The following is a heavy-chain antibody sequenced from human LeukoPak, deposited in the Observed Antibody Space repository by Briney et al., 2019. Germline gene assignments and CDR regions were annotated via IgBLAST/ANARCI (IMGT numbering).Heavy chain of an antibody. CDR3: ARAAAGTDFDY. V-gene: IGHV4-34*01. Sequence: PSETLSLTCAGYGGSFSGYYWSWIRQPPGKGLEWIGEINHSGSTNYNPSLKSRVTISVDTSKNQFSLKLSSVTAADTAVYYCARAAAGTDFDYWGQGTLVTVSS. CDR2: INHSGST. J-gene: IGHJ4*02. CDR1: GGSFSGYY. D-gene: IGHD6-13*01.